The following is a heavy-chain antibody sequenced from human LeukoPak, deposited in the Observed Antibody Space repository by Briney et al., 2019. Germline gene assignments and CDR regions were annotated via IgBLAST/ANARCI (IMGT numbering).Heavy chain of an antibody. CDR2: INNGGST. V-gene: IGHV4-34*01. J-gene: IGHJ6*03. D-gene: IGHD3-16*01. Sequence: SETLSLTCAVYGGSFSGYYWSWIRQPPGRGGEGLGKINNGGSTNYHPSLKSQVTISVDTSKNQFSLKLSSVTAADTAVYYCARGGEPAYYYYYYMDVWGKGTTVTISS. CDR1: GGSFSGYY. CDR3: ARGGEPAYYYYYYMDV.